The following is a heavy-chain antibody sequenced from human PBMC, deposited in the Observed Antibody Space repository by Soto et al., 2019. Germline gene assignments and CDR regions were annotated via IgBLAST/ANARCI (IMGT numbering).Heavy chain of an antibody. CDR2: IWYDGSNK. D-gene: IGHD3-22*01. V-gene: IGHV3-33*01. CDR3: ARDYYYDSSGYFY. J-gene: IGHJ4*02. CDR1: GFTFSSYV. Sequence: GGSLRLSCAASGFTFSSYVMHWVRQAPGKGLEWVAVIWYDGSNKYYADSVKGRFTISRDNSKNTLYLQMNSLRAEDTAVYYCARDYYYDSSGYFYWGQGTLVTVSS.